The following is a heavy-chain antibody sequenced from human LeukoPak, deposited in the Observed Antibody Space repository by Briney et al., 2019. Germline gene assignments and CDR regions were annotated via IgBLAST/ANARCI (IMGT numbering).Heavy chain of an antibody. CDR3: ARSSEWQWLSKTGFDP. V-gene: IGHV4-34*01. CDR1: GGSFSGYY. CDR2: INHSGST. Sequence: SETLSLTCAVYGGSFSGYYWSWIRQPPGKGLEWIGEINHSGSTNYNPSLKSRVTISVDTSKNQFSLKLSSVTAADTAVYYCARSSEWQWLSKTGFDPWGQGTLVTVSS. D-gene: IGHD6-19*01. J-gene: IGHJ5*02.